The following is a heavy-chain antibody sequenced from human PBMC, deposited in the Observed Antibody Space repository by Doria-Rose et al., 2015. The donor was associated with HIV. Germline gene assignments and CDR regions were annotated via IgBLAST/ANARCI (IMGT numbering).Heavy chain of an antibody. CDR2: ISSSSEYI. Sequence: KPGGSLRLSCAASGFTFSRYSMNWVRQAPGKGLEWVSSISSSSEYIYYVDSVQGRFTISRDNAKNSVYLQMNSLRTEDTAVYYCARDHYDSGGYYRDWGKVTLVTVSS. J-gene: IGHJ4*02. CDR3: ARDHYDSGGYYRD. CDR1: GFTFSRYS. V-gene: IGHV3-21*03. D-gene: IGHD3-22*01.